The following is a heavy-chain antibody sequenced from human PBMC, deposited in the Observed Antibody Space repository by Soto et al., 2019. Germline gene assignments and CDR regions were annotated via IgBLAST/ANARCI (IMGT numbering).Heavy chain of an antibody. J-gene: IGHJ4*02. CDR2: ISYDGSDK. D-gene: IGHD3-10*01. CDR3: AKDSLRDIWFGEFRADY. V-gene: IGHV3-30*18. CDR1: GFTFSSYG. Sequence: QVQLVESGGGVVQPGRSLRLSCAASGFTFSSYGMHWVRQAPGKGLEWVAVISYDGSDKYYADSVKGRFTISRDNSRNTLYRQMNYLRAEDTAVYYCAKDSLRDIWFGEFRADYWGQGTLVTVSS.